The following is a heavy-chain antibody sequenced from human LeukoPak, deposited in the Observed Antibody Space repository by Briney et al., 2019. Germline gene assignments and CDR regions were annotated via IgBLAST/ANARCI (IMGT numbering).Heavy chain of an antibody. CDR2: MNPNSGNT. CDR3: ARGRGYDSSGQYYFDY. V-gene: IGHV1-8*01. CDR1: GYTFTSYD. Sequence: ASVKVSCKASGYTFTSYDINWVRQATGQGLEWMGWMNPNSGNTGYAQKFQGRVTMTRNTSISTAHMELSSLRSEDTAVYYCARGRGYDSSGQYYFDYWGQGTLVTVSS. J-gene: IGHJ4*02. D-gene: IGHD3-22*01.